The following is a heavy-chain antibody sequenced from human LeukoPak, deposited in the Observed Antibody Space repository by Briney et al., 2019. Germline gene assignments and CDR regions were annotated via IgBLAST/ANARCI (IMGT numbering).Heavy chain of an antibody. CDR1: GGPFSGYY. D-gene: IGHD6-13*01. J-gene: IGHJ4*02. V-gene: IGHV4-34*01. CDR3: ARVKKLDRLWNDY. Sequence: SETLSLTCAVYGGPFSGYYWSWIRQPPGKGLEWIGEINHSGSTNYNPSLKSRATISVDTSKNQFSLKLSSVTAADTAVYYCARVKKLDRLWNDYWGQGTLVTVSS. CDR2: INHSGST.